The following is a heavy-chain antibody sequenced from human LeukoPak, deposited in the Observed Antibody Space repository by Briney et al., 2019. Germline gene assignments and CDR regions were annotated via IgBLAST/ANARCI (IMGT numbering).Heavy chain of an antibody. V-gene: IGHV3-30*15. J-gene: IGHJ4*02. CDR3: AREQSGDGWSGFDY. CDR2: ISDDGSRQ. Sequence: GGSLRLSCAASGFTFRSYAMHWVRQAPGKGLEWVAVISDDGSRQHYADFLEGRITISRDNSKNTVSLQMCSLRTEDTAVYFCAREQSGDGWSGFDYWGQGTLVTVSS. CDR1: GFTFRSYA. D-gene: IGHD6-19*01.